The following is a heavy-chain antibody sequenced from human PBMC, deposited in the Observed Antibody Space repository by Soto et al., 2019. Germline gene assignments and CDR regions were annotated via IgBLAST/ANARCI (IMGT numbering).Heavy chain of an antibody. CDR2: IYYIGSI. V-gene: IGHV4-59*01. CDR3: VRLDGDLTPYYFDY. CDR1: GGSITSYY. Sequence: SETLSLTCTVSGGSITSYYWAWIGQPPGKGLDGIGYIYYIGSINYNPSPNSRATLSLDTSKKQLPLKLRAATAPGTPPYYSVRLDGDLTPYYFDYWGQGTLVTVS. J-gene: IGHJ4*02. D-gene: IGHD3-10*01.